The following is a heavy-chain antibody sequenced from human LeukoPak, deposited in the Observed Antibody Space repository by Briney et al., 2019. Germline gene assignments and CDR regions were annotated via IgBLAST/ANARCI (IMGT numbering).Heavy chain of an antibody. J-gene: IGHJ4*02. CDR2: INAGTGQT. D-gene: IGHD5-24*01. V-gene: IGHV1-3*01. Sequence: ASVKVSCKASGYTFTSYAIHWVRQAPGQRLEWMGWINAGTGQTKYSQKFQRRVTITRDTSASTAYMELSSLRSEDTAVYSCARAGVVEMATIGFDYWGPGTLVTVSS. CDR1: GYTFTSYA. CDR3: ARAGVVEMATIGFDY.